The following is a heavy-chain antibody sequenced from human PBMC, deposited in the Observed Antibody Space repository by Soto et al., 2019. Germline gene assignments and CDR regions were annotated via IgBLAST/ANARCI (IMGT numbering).Heavy chain of an antibody. D-gene: IGHD3-3*01. Sequence: ASVQVSCKASGYTFTSYDINWVRQATGQGLEWKGWMNPNSGNTGYAQKFQGRVTMTRNTSISTAYMELSSLRSEDTAVYYCAGGMLGVVTFPFYYYYMDVWGKGTTVTVSS. CDR1: GYTFTSYD. J-gene: IGHJ6*03. CDR2: MNPNSGNT. V-gene: IGHV1-8*01. CDR3: AGGMLGVVTFPFYYYYMDV.